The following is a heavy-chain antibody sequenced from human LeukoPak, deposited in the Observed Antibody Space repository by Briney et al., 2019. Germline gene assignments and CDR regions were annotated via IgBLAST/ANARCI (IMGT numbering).Heavy chain of an antibody. V-gene: IGHV1-18*01. CDR2: ISAYNGNT. Sequence: GASVKVSCKASGYTFTSYGISWVRQAPGQGLEWMGWISAYNGNTNYAQKLQGRVTMTTDTSTSTAYMELRSLRSDDTAVYYCAREPKDIVVADSFGLTYGMDVWGQGTTVTVSS. J-gene: IGHJ6*02. CDR1: GYTFTSYG. CDR3: AREPKDIVVADSFGLTYGMDV. D-gene: IGHD2-15*01.